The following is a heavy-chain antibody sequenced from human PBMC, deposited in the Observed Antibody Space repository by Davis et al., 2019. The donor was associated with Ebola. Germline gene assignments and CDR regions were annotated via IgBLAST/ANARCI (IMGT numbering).Heavy chain of an antibody. CDR3: ARVQSGGY. CDR2: ISYDGSNK. J-gene: IGHJ4*02. Sequence: PGGSLRLSCAASGFTFSSYAMHWVRQAPGKGLEWVAVISYDGSNKYYADSVKGRFTISRDNSKNTLYLQMNSLRAEDTAVYYCARVQSGGYWGQGTLVTVSS. V-gene: IGHV3-30-3*01. CDR1: GFTFSSYA. D-gene: IGHD3-10*01.